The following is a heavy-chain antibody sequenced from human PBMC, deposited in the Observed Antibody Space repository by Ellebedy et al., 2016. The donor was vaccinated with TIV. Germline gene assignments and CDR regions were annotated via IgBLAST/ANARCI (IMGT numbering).Heavy chain of an antibody. J-gene: IGHJ4*02. CDR3: ASSMGDGYNYGY. Sequence: SVKVSXXASGCTFSSYAISWVRQAPGQGLEWMGGIIPIFGTANYAQKFQGRVTITADESTSTAYMELSSLRSEDTAVYYCASSMGDGYNYGYWGQGTLVTVSS. D-gene: IGHD5-24*01. CDR1: GCTFSSYA. CDR2: IIPIFGTA. V-gene: IGHV1-69*13.